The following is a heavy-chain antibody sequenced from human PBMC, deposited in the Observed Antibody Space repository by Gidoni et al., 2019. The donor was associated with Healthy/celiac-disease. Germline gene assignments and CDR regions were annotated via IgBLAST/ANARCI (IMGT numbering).Heavy chain of an antibody. Sequence: EVQLVQSGAEVKKPGESLKISCKGSGYSFTSYWTGWVRQMPGKGLEWMGIIYPGDSDTRYSPSFQGQVTISADKSISTAYLQWSSLKASDTAMYYCARTYYYDSSGYSNPGDYWGQGTLVTISS. V-gene: IGHV5-51*01. CDR1: GYSFTSYW. CDR2: IYPGDSDT. CDR3: ARTYYYDSSGYSNPGDY. D-gene: IGHD3-22*01. J-gene: IGHJ4*02.